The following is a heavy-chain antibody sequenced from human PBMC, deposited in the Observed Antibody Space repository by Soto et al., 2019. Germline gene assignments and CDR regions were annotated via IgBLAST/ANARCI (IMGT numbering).Heavy chain of an antibody. CDR2: TYYRSKWYN. J-gene: IGHJ4*02. CDR1: GDSVSSNSAA. D-gene: IGHD6-13*01. V-gene: IGHV6-1*01. Sequence: PSQTLSLTCAISGDSVSSNSAAWNLIRQSPSRGLEWLGRTYYRSKWYNDYAVSVKSRITINPDTSKNQVSLQLNSVTPEDTAVYYCTREGQQLALDYWGQGTLVTVSS. CDR3: TREGQQLALDY.